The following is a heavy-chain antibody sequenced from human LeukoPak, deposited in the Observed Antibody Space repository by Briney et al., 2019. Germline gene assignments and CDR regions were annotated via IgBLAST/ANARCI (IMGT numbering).Heavy chain of an antibody. D-gene: IGHD3-9*01. Sequence: GGSLRLSCAASGFAFSGYAMSWVRQAPGKGLEWVSAISGSGGRTYYADSVKGRFTISRDNSKNTLYLQMNSLRAEDTAVYYCAKVRYFDWLSPFNWFDPWGQGTLVTVSS. CDR2: ISGSGGRT. CDR3: AKVRYFDWLSPFNWFDP. V-gene: IGHV3-23*01. CDR1: GFAFSGYA. J-gene: IGHJ5*02.